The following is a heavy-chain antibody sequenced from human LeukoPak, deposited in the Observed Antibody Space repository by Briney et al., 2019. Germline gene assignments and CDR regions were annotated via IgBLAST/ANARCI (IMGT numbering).Heavy chain of an antibody. CDR3: ARGLRVISLYYYMDV. J-gene: IGHJ6*03. Sequence: SETLSLTCTVSGGSISSGGYYWSWIRQHPGKGLEWIGYIYYSGSTYYNPSLKSRVTISVDTSKNQFSLKLSSVTAADTAVYYCARGLRVISLYYYMDVWGKGTTVTVSS. D-gene: IGHD2-21*01. V-gene: IGHV4-31*03. CDR1: GGSISSGGYY. CDR2: IYYSGST.